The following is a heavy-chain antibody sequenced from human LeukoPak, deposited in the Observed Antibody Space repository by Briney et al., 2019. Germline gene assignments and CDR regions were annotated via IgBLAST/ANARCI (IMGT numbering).Heavy chain of an antibody. Sequence: GASVKVSCKASGYTFTSYGISWVRQAPGQGLEWMGWISAYNGNTNYAQKFQGRVTMTTDTSTSTAYMELRSLRSDDTAVYYCARVWSGYYRDNWFDPWGQGTLVTVSS. D-gene: IGHD3-3*01. CDR1: GYTFTSYG. V-gene: IGHV1-18*01. J-gene: IGHJ5*02. CDR3: ARVWSGYYRDNWFDP. CDR2: ISAYNGNT.